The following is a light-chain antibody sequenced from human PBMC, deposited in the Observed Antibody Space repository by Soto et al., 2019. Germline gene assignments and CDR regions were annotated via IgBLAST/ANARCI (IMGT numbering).Light chain of an antibody. Sequence: DIQLTQTPSTLSSSVVDEVTITCLASQTISRWLAWYQQKPGRAPKLLIYDASTLESGVPSRFSGSGSGTDFTLTIGSLQPDDFATYYCQKSYSTPINFGQGTRLEIK. CDR1: QTISRW. CDR2: DAS. CDR3: QKSYSTPIN. V-gene: IGKV1-5*01. J-gene: IGKJ5*01.